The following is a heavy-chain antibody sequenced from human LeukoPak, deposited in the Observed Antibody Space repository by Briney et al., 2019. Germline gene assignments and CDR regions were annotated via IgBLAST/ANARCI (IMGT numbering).Heavy chain of an antibody. CDR3: ARDATPYSSSWFFDC. Sequence: SVKVSCKASGGTFSTYVISWVRQAPGQGLEWMGGIIPMFGTANYAQRFKDRVTLTADESTNTAFMELNNLRSEDTAVYYCARDATPYSSSWFFDCWGQGILLTVSS. CDR2: IIPMFGTA. V-gene: IGHV1-69*13. J-gene: IGHJ4*02. CDR1: GGTFSTYV. D-gene: IGHD6-13*01.